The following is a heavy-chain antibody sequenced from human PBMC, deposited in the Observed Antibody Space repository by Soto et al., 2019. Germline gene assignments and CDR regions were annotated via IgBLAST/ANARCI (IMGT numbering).Heavy chain of an antibody. V-gene: IGHV4-59*01. CDR1: AGSMRNYY. CDR3: SRDVSCSGRTCSPTDRFDP. Sequence: QVQLQQSGPGLVKPSETLSLTCSVSAGSMRNYYWSWIRQPPGKGLEWIGNVDDSGTTKYNPSLRGRATRPVDPSTTPFSLKLSSVIAADTAVYYCSRDVSCSGRTCSPTDRFDPWGQRTLVPVSS. D-gene: IGHD2-15*01. CDR2: VDDSGTT. J-gene: IGHJ5*02.